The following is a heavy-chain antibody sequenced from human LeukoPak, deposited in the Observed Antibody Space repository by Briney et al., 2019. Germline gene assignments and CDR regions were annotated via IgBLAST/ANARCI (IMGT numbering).Heavy chain of an antibody. Sequence: GASLRLSCAASGFAFSSHAMSWVRQALGKGLEWVSGIGVGGGDTYYADSVKGRFTISRDNSKNTLYLQMNSLRAEDTAVYYCAKELYYYDSSGSFDYWGQGTLVAVSS. CDR3: AKELYYYDSSGSFDY. CDR2: IGVGGGDT. CDR1: GFAFSSHA. V-gene: IGHV3-23*01. J-gene: IGHJ4*02. D-gene: IGHD3-22*01.